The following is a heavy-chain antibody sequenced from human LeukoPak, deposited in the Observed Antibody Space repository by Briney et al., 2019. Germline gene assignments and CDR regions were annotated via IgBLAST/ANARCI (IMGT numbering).Heavy chain of an antibody. V-gene: IGHV3-23*01. D-gene: IGHD2-8*01. CDR1: GFTFSSSA. J-gene: IGHJ4*02. CDR3: ARGHHNGDY. Sequence: GGSLRLSCAASGFTFSSSAMGWIRQAPGKGLEWVSALSGGGGDTYYGESAKGRFTSSRDDAKNSVYLQMNSRRAEDTAICYCARGHHNGDYWGQGTLVIVSS. CDR2: LSGGGGDT.